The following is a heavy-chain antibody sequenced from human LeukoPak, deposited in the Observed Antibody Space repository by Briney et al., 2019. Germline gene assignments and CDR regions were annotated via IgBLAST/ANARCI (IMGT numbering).Heavy chain of an antibody. D-gene: IGHD1-26*01. V-gene: IGHV1-18*01. Sequence: ASVKVSCKAFNYTFTSYGISWVRQAPGKGLEWMAWISPYNGRTLYSAKLQGRVTMTRDTSISTAYMELSRLRSDDTAVYYCARGSGSYFSEFDYWGQGTLVTVSS. CDR1: NYTFTSYG. J-gene: IGHJ4*02. CDR3: ARGSGSYFSEFDY. CDR2: ISPYNGRT.